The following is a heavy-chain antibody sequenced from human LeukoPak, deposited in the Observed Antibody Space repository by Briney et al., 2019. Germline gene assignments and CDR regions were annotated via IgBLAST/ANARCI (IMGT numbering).Heavy chain of an antibody. Sequence: PSETLSLTCAVSGGSISSSNWWSWVRQPPGKGLEWIGEIYHSGSTNYNPSLRSRVTISVDKSKNQFSLKLSSVTAADTAVYYCARTDSGVYYYYMDVWGKGNTVTVSS. CDR2: IYHSGST. CDR3: ARTDSGVYYYYMDV. J-gene: IGHJ6*03. D-gene: IGHD5-12*01. V-gene: IGHV4-4*02. CDR1: GGSISSSNW.